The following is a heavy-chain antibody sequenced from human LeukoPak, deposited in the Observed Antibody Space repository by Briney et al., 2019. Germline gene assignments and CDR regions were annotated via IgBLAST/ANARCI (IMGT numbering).Heavy chain of an antibody. CDR1: GFTFDDYG. V-gene: IGHV3-20*04. J-gene: IGHJ4*02. CDR2: INWNGGST. D-gene: IGHD2-15*01. Sequence: PGGSLRLSCAASGFTFDDYGMSWVRQAPGKGLEWVSGINWNGGSTGYADSVKGRFTISRGNAKNSLYLQMNSLRAEDTALYYCARDVCSGGSCYSNYWGQGTLVTVSS. CDR3: ARDVCSGGSCYSNY.